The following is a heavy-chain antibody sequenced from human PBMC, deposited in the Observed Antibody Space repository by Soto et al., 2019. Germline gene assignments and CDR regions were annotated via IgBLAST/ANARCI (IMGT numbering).Heavy chain of an antibody. CDR3: ARDNYNWNYVDY. V-gene: IGHV3-11*01. J-gene: IGHJ4*02. Sequence: QVQLVESGGGLVKPGGSLRLSCAASGFTFSDYYMSWIRQAPGKGLEWVSYISSSGSTIYYADSVKCRFTISRDNAKNSLDLQMNSLRAEDAAVYYCARDNYNWNYVDYWGQGTMVTVSS. CDR2: ISSSGSTI. CDR1: GFTFSDYY. D-gene: IGHD1-20*01.